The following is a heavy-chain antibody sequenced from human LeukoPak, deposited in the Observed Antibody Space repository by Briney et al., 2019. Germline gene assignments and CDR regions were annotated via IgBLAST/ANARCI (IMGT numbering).Heavy chain of an antibody. J-gene: IGHJ4*02. CDR3: APEASYYGGGVDY. V-gene: IGHV3-7*01. CDR1: GFTFSSYC. D-gene: IGHD1-26*01. CDR2: IKQDGSEK. Sequence: GGSLRLSCAASGFTFSSYCMSWVRQAPGKGLEWMANIKQDGSEKYYADSVKGRFTISRDNAKNSLYLQMNSLRAEDTAVYYCAPEASYYGGGVDYWGQGTLVTVSS.